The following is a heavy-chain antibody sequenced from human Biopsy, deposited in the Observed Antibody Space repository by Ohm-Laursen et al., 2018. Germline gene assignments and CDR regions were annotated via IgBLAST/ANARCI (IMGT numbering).Heavy chain of an antibody. CDR3: ARDDDTTGHYMILNH. CDR2: MWSDGINK. J-gene: IGHJ5*02. V-gene: IGHV3-33*01. Sequence: SLRLSCAASGFTVCYYGLHWVRQAPGKGLQWVAVMWSDGINKNYADAVKGRFTVSRDNSNNVLYLQMSSLRDEDSAVYYWARDDDTTGHYMILNHWGQGTLVTVSS. D-gene: IGHD3-9*01. CDR1: GFTVCYYG.